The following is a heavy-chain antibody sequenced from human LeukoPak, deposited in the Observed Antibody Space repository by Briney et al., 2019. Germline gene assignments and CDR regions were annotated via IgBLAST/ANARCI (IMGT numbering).Heavy chain of an antibody. CDR2: VYYIGTT. V-gene: IGHV4-61*01. Sequence: ASETLSLTCIVSGGSVSSPNSYWSWIRQPPGKGLEWIGNVYYIGTTSYNSSLQSRVTISIDTSKNQFSLEVTSVTAADTAVYYCARNTSSSPWFDPWGQGTLVTVSS. D-gene: IGHD6-6*01. CDR3: ARNTSSSPWFDP. CDR1: GGSVSSPNSY. J-gene: IGHJ5*02.